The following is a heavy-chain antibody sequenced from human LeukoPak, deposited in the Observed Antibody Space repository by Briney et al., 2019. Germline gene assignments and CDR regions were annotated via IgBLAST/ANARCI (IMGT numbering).Heavy chain of an antibody. Sequence: PSETLSLTCTVSGGSISSSSYYWGWIRQPPGKGLEWIGSIYYSGSTYYNPSLKSRVTISVDTSKNQFSLKLSSVTAADTAVYYCARDLTPDCYYGMDVWGQGTTVTVSS. CDR1: GGSISSSSYY. CDR2: IYYSGST. J-gene: IGHJ6*02. V-gene: IGHV4-39*07. CDR3: ARDLTPDCYYGMDV.